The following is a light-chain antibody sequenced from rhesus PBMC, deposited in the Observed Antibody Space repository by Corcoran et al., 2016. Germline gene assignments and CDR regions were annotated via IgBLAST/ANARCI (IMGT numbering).Light chain of an antibody. CDR1: QVISSY. J-gene: IGKJ3*01. Sequence: DIQMTQSPSSLSASVGDTVTITCRASQVISSYLNWFQQKPGKAPKLLIYAATTLQSGVPSRFSGSGTGNDVTLTISSLQPEDFATYYCQQYKSYPFTFGPGTKLDIK. V-gene: IGKV1-28*02. CDR2: AAT. CDR3: QQYKSYPFT.